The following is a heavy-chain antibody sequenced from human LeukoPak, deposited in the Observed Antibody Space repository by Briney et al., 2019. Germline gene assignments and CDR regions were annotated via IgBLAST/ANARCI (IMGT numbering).Heavy chain of an antibody. CDR2: ISWNSGSI. V-gene: IGHV3-9*01. CDR1: GFTFDDYA. D-gene: IGHD1-1*01. Sequence: GGSLRLSCAASGFTFDDYAMHWVRQAPGKGLEWVSGISWNSGSIGYADSVKGRFTISRDNAKNSLYLQMNNLRAEDTAVYYCAREWNTAGMDVWGQGTTVTVSS. J-gene: IGHJ6*02. CDR3: AREWNTAGMDV.